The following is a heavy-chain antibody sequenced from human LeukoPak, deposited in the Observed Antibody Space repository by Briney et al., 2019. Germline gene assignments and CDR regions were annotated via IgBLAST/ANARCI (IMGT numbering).Heavy chain of an antibody. Sequence: GASVKVSCKPSGYTFTGLYIHWVRQAPGQGLQWMGWINPKNGATKYSQNFRGRVTMTRDTSIDTAYMELSSLTSDDTAIYYCARPTHRLTVTTAIDYWGQGTLVTVSS. J-gene: IGHJ4*02. CDR2: INPKNGAT. CDR1: GYTFTGLY. CDR3: ARPTHRLTVTTAIDY. D-gene: IGHD4-17*01. V-gene: IGHV1-2*02.